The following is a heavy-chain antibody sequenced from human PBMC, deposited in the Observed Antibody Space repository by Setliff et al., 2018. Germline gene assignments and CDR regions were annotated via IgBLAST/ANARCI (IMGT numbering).Heavy chain of an antibody. J-gene: IGHJ3*02. CDR3: APFGDRDTFDT. CDR2: ISSSGSTI. D-gene: IGHD3-16*01. CDR1: GFTFSSYS. V-gene: IGHV3-48*04. Sequence: PWGSLRLSCAASGFTFSSYSMNWVRQAPGKGLEWVSYISSSGSTIYYADSVKGRFTISRDNAKNTLYLQMNSLRAEDTAVYYCAPFGDRDTFDTWGQGTMVTVSS.